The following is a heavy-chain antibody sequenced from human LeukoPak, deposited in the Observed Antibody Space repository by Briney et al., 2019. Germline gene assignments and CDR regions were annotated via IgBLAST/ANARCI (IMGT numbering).Heavy chain of an antibody. CDR2: ISYDGSNK. V-gene: IGHV3-30*18. CDR1: GFTLSSYG. CDR3: AKDYCSSTSCCFDY. Sequence: PGGSLRLSCAASGFTLSSYGMHWVRQAPGKGLEWVAVISYDGSNKYYADSVKGRFTISRDNSKNTLYLQMNSLRAEDTAVYYCAKDYCSSTSCCFDYWGQGTLVTVSS. J-gene: IGHJ4*02. D-gene: IGHD2-2*01.